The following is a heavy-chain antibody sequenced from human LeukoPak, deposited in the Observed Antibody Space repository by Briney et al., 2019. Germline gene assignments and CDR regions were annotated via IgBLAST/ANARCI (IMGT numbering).Heavy chain of an antibody. J-gene: IGHJ3*02. CDR2: INTNTGNP. CDR3: ARDHGPPEYYYDSSGYFDAFDI. V-gene: IGHV7-4-1*02. Sequence: ASVKVPCKASGYTFTSYAMNWVRQAPGQGLEWMGWINTNTGNPTYAQGFTGRFVFSLDTSVSTAYLQISSLKAEDTAVYYCARDHGPPEYYYDSSGYFDAFDIWGQGTMVTVSS. CDR1: GYTFTSYA. D-gene: IGHD3-22*01.